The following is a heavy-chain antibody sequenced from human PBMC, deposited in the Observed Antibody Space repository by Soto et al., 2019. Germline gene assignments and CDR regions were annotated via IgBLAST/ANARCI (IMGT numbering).Heavy chain of an antibody. CDR2: TKTDGSST. J-gene: IGHJ4*02. V-gene: IGHV3-74*01. CDR3: ARGGSGWYLDY. Sequence: EVQLVESGGGLVQPGGSLRLSCAASGFTFSSYWMHWVRQAPGKGLVWVSRTKTDGSSTSYADSVKGRFTISRDNAKNTLYLQINSLRGEDTAVYYFARGGSGWYLDYWGQGTLVTVSS. D-gene: IGHD6-19*01. CDR1: GFTFSSYW.